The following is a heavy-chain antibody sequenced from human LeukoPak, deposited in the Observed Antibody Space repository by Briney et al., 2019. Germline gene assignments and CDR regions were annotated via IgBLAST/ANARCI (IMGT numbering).Heavy chain of an antibody. CDR3: ARGTYYYDSSGYYYDY. CDR1: GGSISSGSYY. D-gene: IGHD3-22*01. CDR2: IYTSGST. V-gene: IGHV4-61*02. J-gene: IGHJ4*02. Sequence: SETLSLTCTVSGGSISSGSYYWSWIRQPAGKGLEWIGRIYTSGSTNYNPSLKSRVTISVDTSKNQFSLKLSSVTAADTAVYYCARGTYYYDSSGYYYDYWGQGTLVTVSS.